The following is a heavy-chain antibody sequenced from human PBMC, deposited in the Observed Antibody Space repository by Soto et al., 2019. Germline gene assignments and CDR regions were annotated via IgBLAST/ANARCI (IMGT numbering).Heavy chain of an antibody. J-gene: IGHJ6*02. Sequence: SGPTLLTPSLSLTLTCTISGLSLNTGGLGVGWIRQLPRRALDSVALIYWAYDKRYNPSLKCRLTNTRDTPKNQVVLTMTNMDPVDAGTYYCVHRRCGGDCLQSCSSRFYCGLDVWGPGT. CDR1: GLSLNTGGLG. D-gene: IGHD2-21*02. CDR2: IYWAYDK. CDR3: VHRRCGGDCLQSCSSRFYCGLDV. V-gene: IGHV2-5*02.